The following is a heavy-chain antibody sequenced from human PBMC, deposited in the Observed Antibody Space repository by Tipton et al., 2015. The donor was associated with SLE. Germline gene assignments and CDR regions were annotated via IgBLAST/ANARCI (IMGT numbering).Heavy chain of an antibody. J-gene: IGHJ3*02. Sequence: TFSSYAMSWIRQPPGKGLEWIGSIYYSGSTYYNPSLKSRVTISVDTSKNQFSLKLSSVTAADTAVYYCARSGEQGKAFDIWGQGTMVPVSS. CDR2: IYYSGST. CDR3: ARSGEQGKAFDI. V-gene: IGHV4-39*01. CDR1: TFSSYA.